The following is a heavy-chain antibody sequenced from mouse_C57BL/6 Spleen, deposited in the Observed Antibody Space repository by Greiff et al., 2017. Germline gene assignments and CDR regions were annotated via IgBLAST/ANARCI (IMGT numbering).Heavy chain of an antibody. D-gene: IGHD2-1*01. J-gene: IGHJ4*01. Sequence: VQLQQSGAELVKPGASVKLSCTASGFNIKDYYMHWVKQRTEQGLEWIGRIDHEDGETKYAQKVQGKATITADTSSNTAYLQLSSLTSEDTAVYYCVERGNYYAMDYWGQGTSVTVSS. CDR2: IDHEDGET. CDR1: GFNIKDYY. V-gene: IGHV14-2*01. CDR3: VERGNYYAMDY.